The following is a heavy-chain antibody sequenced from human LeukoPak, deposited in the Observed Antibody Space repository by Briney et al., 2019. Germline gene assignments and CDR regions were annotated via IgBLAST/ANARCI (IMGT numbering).Heavy chain of an antibody. CDR2: TRNDESDK. D-gene: IGHD3-3*01. Sequence: GGSLRLSCAASGFNFSSYGMDWVRQAPGKGLEWVAFTRNDESDKYYADSVKGRFTISRDNSKNTLYLQMNNLRVEDTAVYYCTKGLSIMVFGVVPFGQWGQGTRITVSS. CDR1: GFNFSSYG. CDR3: TKGLSIMVFGVVPFGQ. J-gene: IGHJ4*02. V-gene: IGHV3-30*02.